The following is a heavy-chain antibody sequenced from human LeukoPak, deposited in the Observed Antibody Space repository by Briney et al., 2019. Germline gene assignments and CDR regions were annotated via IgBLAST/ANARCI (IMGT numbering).Heavy chain of an antibody. CDR3: AKHDSSSYY. Sequence: PGGSLRLSCAASGFTFSSYGMHWVRQAPGKGLEWVAFMRSDGSDKYYADSVKGRFTISRDNSKNTLYLQMNSLRAEDTAVYYCAKHDSSSYYWGQGTLVTVSS. J-gene: IGHJ4*02. V-gene: IGHV3-30*02. D-gene: IGHD3-22*01. CDR2: MRSDGSDK. CDR1: GFTFSSYG.